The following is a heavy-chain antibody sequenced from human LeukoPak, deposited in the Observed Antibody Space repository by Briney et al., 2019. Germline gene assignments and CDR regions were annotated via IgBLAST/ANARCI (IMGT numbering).Heavy chain of an antibody. D-gene: IGHD2-2*01. J-gene: IGHJ4*02. CDR2: IYTSGST. V-gene: IGHV4-61*02. CDR3: ARESTIYCSSTSCPMEVFDY. Sequence: SQTLSLTCTVSGGSISSGSYYWSWIRQPAGKGLEWIGRIYTSGSTNYNPSLKSRVTISVDTSKNQFSLKLSSVTAADTAVYYCARESTIYCSSTSCPMEVFDYWGQGTLVTVSS. CDR1: GGSISSGSYY.